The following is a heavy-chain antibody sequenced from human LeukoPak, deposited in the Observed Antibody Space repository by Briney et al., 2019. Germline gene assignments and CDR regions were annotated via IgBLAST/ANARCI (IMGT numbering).Heavy chain of an antibody. J-gene: IGHJ6*02. CDR1: GFTFSSYE. CDR2: ISSSGSTI. D-gene: IGHD3-10*01. V-gene: IGHV3-48*03. Sequence: PGGSLRPSCAASGFTFSSYEMNWVRQAPGKGLEWVSYISSSGSTIYYADSVKGRFTISRDNAKNSLYLQMNSLRAEDTAVYYCARERGEGYYYYGMDVWGQGTTVTVSS. CDR3: ARERGEGYYYYGMDV.